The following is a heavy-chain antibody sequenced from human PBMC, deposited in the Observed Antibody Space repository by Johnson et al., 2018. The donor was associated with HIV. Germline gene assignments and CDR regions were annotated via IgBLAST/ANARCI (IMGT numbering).Heavy chain of an antibody. V-gene: IGHV3-13*04. D-gene: IGHD3-16*01. CDR3: ARGSRYTFDNDDVHLLHAFDI. Sequence: VQLVESGGGVVRPGRSLRLSCAASGFTFSNYDMQWVRQATGKGLEWVSAIGTAGDTYYPGSVKGRFTISRENAKNSLYLQMNSLRAEDTAVYYCARGSRYTFDNDDVHLLHAFDIWGQGTMVTVSS. CDR1: GFTFSNYD. J-gene: IGHJ3*02. CDR2: IGTAGDT.